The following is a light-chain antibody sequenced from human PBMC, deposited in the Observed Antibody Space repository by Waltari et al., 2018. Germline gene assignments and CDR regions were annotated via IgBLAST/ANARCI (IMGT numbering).Light chain of an antibody. CDR2: GAS. CDR3: QQYNNWPTT. CDR1: QRVSSN. J-gene: IGKJ1*01. Sequence: EIVMTQSPATLSVSPGERAPLSCRASQRVSSNLAWYQQKPGQAPRLLIYGASTRATGIPARFSGSGSGTEFTLTISSLQSEDFAVYYCQQYNNWPTTFGQGTKVEIK. V-gene: IGKV3-15*01.